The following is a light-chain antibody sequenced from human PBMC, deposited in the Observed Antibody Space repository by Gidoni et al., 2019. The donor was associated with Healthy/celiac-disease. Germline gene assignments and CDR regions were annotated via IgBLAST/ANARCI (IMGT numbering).Light chain of an antibody. CDR3: QQYGSSSLT. V-gene: IGKV3-20*01. CDR1: QSVSSSY. CDR2: GAS. Sequence: DIVLTQSPGTLSLSPGERATLSCRASQSVSSSYLAWYQQKPGQAPRLLIYGASSRATGIPDRFSGSWSGTDFTLTISRLEPEAFAVYYCQQYGSSSLTFGGGTKVEIK. J-gene: IGKJ4*01.